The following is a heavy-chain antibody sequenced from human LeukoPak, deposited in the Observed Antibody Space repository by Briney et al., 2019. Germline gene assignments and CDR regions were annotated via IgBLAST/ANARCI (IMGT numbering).Heavy chain of an antibody. CDR3: ARDLVGDFWSGPANDAFDI. CDR1: GFTFSSYW. Sequence: GGSLRLSCAASGFTFSSYWMSWARQAPGKGLEWVANIKQDGSEKYYLDSVKGRFTISRDNAENSLYLQMNSLRAEDTAVYYCARDLVGDFWSGPANDAFDIWGQGTMVTVSS. V-gene: IGHV3-7*01. CDR2: IKQDGSEK. J-gene: IGHJ3*02. D-gene: IGHD3-3*01.